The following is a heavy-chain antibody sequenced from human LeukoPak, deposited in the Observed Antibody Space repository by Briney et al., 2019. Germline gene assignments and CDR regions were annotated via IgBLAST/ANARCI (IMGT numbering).Heavy chain of an antibody. Sequence: GGSLRLSCEASRFTLSNRWMTWVRQAPGEGLEWVATITQGGSEKFYVDSVKGRFTISGDNAKNSLYLQMNSLRAEDTAVYYCARDPFEHWGQGTLVTVSS. CDR3: ARDPFEH. CDR2: ITQGGSEK. V-gene: IGHV3-7*01. CDR1: RFTLSNRW. J-gene: IGHJ1*01.